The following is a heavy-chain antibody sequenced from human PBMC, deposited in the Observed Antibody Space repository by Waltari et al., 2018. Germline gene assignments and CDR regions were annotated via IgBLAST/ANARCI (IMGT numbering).Heavy chain of an antibody. V-gene: IGHV4-30-2*01. J-gene: IGHJ5*02. Sequence: QLQLQESGSGLVKPSQTLSLTCAVSGGSISSGDYSWSWIRQPPGKGLEWIGYIYHSGNTYYNPSLKSRVTISVDTSKNQFSLKLSSVIAADTAVYYCARGPEGYNWFDPWGQGTLVTVSS. CDR3: ARGPEGYNWFDP. CDR2: IYHSGNT. CDR1: GGSISSGDYS.